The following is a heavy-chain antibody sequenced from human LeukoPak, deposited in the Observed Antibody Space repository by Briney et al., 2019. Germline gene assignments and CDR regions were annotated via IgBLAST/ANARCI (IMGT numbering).Heavy chain of an antibody. CDR3: ARINGMGGWAPFDY. V-gene: IGHV4-61*02. Sequence: SETRSLTCSVSGDSISSGRHYWSWIRQPAGKGLEWIGFMYAIGSYRYKPAPKSPVPISADKSKSQFSLKRTSVTAADTAVYYCARINGMGGWAPFDYWGQGTLVSVSS. D-gene: IGHD2-8*01. CDR2: MYAIGSY. J-gene: IGHJ4*02. CDR1: GDSISSGRHY.